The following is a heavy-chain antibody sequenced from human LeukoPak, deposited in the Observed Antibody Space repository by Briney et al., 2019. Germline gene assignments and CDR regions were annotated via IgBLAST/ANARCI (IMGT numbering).Heavy chain of an antibody. J-gene: IGHJ4*02. CDR1: GFTFSTYI. V-gene: IGHV3-48*01. CDR2: ISGGGDTI. CDR3: AKQLGYCSDGSCYFPY. Sequence: GGSLRLSCAASGFTFSTYIANWVRQTPGKGLEWVAYISGGGDTINYAESVKGRFTVSRDNGKNSVFLQMNSLRAEDTAVYYCAKQLGYCSDGSCYFPYWGQGTLVTVSS. D-gene: IGHD2-15*01.